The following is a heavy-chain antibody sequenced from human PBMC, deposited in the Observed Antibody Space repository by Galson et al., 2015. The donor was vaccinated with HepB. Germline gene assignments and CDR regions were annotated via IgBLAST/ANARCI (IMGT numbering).Heavy chain of an antibody. Sequence: SLRLSCATSGFTFSRDAMDWVRQAPEKGLEWLSYISPDSNNIYYAESVRGRFTTSRDNSKNTLYLQMSSLRAEDTAVYYCAKTGKAELPLILDSWGQGTLVTVSS. CDR2: ISPDSNNI. D-gene: IGHD1-26*01. CDR3: AKTGKAELPLILDS. V-gene: IGHV3-48*01. J-gene: IGHJ4*02. CDR1: GFTFSRDA.